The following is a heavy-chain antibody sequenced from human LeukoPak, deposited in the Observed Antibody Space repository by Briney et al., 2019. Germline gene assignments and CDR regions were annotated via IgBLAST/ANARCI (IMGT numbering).Heavy chain of an antibody. CDR2: IKSKTDGGTT. D-gene: IGHD6-19*01. CDR3: TTNGGGWYVLDYFDY. J-gene: IGHJ4*02. Sequence: GGSLRLSCAASEFTFSNAWMSWVRQAPGKGLEWVGRIKSKTDGGTTDYAAPVKGRFTISRDDSKNTLYLQMNSLKTEDTAVYYCTTNGGGWYVLDYFDYWGQGTLVTVSS. V-gene: IGHV3-15*01. CDR1: EFTFSNAW.